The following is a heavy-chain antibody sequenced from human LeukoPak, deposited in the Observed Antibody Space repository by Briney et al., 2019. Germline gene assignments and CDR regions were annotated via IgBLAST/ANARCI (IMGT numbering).Heavy chain of an antibody. CDR2: IYTSGST. V-gene: IGHV4-61*02. J-gene: IGHJ5*02. CDR1: GGSISSGSYY. D-gene: IGHD3-16*01. CDR3: ARGTGGGFDP. Sequence: PSETLSLTCTVSGGSISSGSYYWSWIRQPAGKGLEWIGRIYTSGSTNYNPSLKSRVTISVDTSKNQFSLKLSSVTAADTAVYYCARGTGGGFDPWGQGTLVTVSS.